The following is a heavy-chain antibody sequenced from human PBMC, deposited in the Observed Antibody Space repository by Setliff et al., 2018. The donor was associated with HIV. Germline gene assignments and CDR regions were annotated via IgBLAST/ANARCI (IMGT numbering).Heavy chain of an antibody. D-gene: IGHD6-13*01. J-gene: IGHJ4*02. Sequence: ASVKVSCQASGYTFTGYYMHWVRRAPGQGLEWMGWINPNSGGTNYAQKFQGWVTMTRDTSISTAYMELSRLRSDDTAVYYCARAFAAAGTPFDYWGQGTLVTVSS. CDR1: GYTFTGYY. CDR3: ARAFAAAGTPFDY. V-gene: IGHV1-2*04. CDR2: INPNSGGT.